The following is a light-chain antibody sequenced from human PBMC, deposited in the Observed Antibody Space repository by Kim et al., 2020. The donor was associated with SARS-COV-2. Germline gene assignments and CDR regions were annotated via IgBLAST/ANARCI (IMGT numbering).Light chain of an antibody. CDR2: LDN. CDR1: NSNIGNNP. CDR3: ATWDGSLSGVV. J-gene: IGLJ3*02. V-gene: IGLV1-44*01. Sequence: GQRVTLSCSGTNSNIGNNPVNWYQQLPGTAPKLLIYLDNRRTSGIPVRFSGSRSGTSASLAISGLQSEDEATYYCATWDGSLSGVVFGGGTQLTVL.